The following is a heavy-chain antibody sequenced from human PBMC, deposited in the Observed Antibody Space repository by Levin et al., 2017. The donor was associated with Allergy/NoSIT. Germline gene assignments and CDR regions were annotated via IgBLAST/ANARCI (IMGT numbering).Heavy chain of an antibody. CDR3: AKDVQGGGSLKLWFHYYGLDA. V-gene: IGHV3-9*01. CDR1: GFTFDDYA. CDR2: ISWNSGSI. Sequence: GGSLRLSCAASGFTFDDYAMHWVRQVPGKGLEWVSGISWNSGSIAYADSVKGRFTISRDNARRSLFLQMNSLRTEDTALYYCAKDVQGGGSLKLWFHYYGLDAWGPGTTVSVSS. J-gene: IGHJ6*02. D-gene: IGHD5-18*01.